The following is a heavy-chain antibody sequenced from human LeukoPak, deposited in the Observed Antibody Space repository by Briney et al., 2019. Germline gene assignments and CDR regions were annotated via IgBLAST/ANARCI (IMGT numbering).Heavy chain of an antibody. CDR2: IYYSGST. CDR3: ARAPEYYYDSSGYYPGWVHY. V-gene: IGHV4-31*03. J-gene: IGHJ4*02. CDR1: GGSISSGGYY. D-gene: IGHD3-22*01. Sequence: SETLSLTCTVSGGSISSGGYYWSWIRQHPGKGLEWIGYIYYSGSTYYNPSLKSRVTISVDTSKNQFSLKLSSVTAADTAVYYCARAPEYYYDSSGYYPGWVHYWGQGTLVTVSS.